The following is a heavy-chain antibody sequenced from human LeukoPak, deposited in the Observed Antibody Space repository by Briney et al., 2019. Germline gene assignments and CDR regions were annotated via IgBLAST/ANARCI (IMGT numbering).Heavy chain of an antibody. Sequence: GGSLRLSCAASGFTFSSYGMHWVRQAQGKGLEWVSSISSSSSYIYYADSVKGRFTISRDNAKNSLYLQMNSLRAEDTAVYYCARGLYGSGSYYIRYMDVWGKGTTVTVSS. CDR2: ISSSSSYI. CDR1: GFTFSSYG. J-gene: IGHJ6*03. D-gene: IGHD3-10*01. V-gene: IGHV3-21*01. CDR3: ARGLYGSGSYYIRYMDV.